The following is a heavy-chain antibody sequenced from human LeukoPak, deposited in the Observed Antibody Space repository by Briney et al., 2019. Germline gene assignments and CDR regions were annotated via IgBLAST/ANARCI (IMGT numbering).Heavy chain of an antibody. Sequence: GGSLRLSCAASGFIFSTHWMSWFRQAPGKGLEWVALIKQDGSDKHYVDSVKGRFTISRDNAKNSLYLQMNSLRADDTAVYYCAGDEGWTFDIWGQGTKVTVSS. CDR1: GFIFSTHW. CDR3: AGDEGWTFDI. CDR2: IKQDGSDK. D-gene: IGHD5-24*01. J-gene: IGHJ3*02. V-gene: IGHV3-7*01.